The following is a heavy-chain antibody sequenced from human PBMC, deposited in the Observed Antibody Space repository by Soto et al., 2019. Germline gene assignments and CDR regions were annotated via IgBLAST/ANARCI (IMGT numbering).Heavy chain of an antibody. J-gene: IGHJ4*02. CDR3: TRTYYDFWSNYYRYSSGSYYFDY. CDR2: IRSKAFGGTT. CDR1: GFSFGDYA. Sequence: LRLSCTASGFSFGDYAMSWFRQAPWKGLEWVGFIRSKAFGGTTEYAASLKGRFTVSRDDSESIAYLQMNSLKTEDTAVYYCTRTYYDFWSNYYRYSSGSYYFDYWGQGTLVTVSS. D-gene: IGHD3-3*01. V-gene: IGHV3-49*03.